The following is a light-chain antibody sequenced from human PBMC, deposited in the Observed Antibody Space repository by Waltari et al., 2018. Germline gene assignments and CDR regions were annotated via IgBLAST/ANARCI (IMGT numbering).Light chain of an antibody. Sequence: QSVLTQPPSASGTPGQRVTLSCSGSSSNIGSNYVYWYQQLPGTAPKLLISRNNQRPSGVPDRFSGSKSGTSASLAISGLRSEDEADYYCAAWDDSLSGGVFGGGTKLTVL. CDR3: AAWDDSLSGGV. V-gene: IGLV1-47*01. J-gene: IGLJ3*02. CDR2: RNN. CDR1: SSNIGSNY.